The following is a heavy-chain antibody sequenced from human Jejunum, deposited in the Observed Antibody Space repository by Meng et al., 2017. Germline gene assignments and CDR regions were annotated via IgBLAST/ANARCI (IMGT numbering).Heavy chain of an antibody. J-gene: IGHJ5*02. CDR1: GFSLTTYGVG. D-gene: IGHD4-11*01. CDR2: IYWDDDK. Sequence: SGPTLVKPPQTLTLTCTFSGFSLTTYGVGVGWIRQPPGKALECLALIYWDDDKRYNPSLNNRLTITKDTSKNQVVLTMTNMDPVDTATYYCAHRLAYSSNYNVGWFDPWGQGTLVTVSS. CDR3: AHRLAYSSNYNVGWFDP. V-gene: IGHV2-5*02.